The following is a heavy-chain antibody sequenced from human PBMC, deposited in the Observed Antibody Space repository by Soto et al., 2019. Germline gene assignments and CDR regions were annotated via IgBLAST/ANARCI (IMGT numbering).Heavy chain of an antibody. J-gene: IGHJ4*02. CDR2: ISGSGGGR. CDR3: AKRKLWADIDS. V-gene: IGHV3-23*01. D-gene: IGHD3-16*01. CDR1: GFPFSSYA. Sequence: GSLRPSCPASGFPFSSYAMSCVRQAPGKGREWVSAISGSGGGRYYADSVKGRSTVSRDNSKDMRYMRLNTLSADDTSLYYCAKRKLWADIDSWGQGALVTVSS.